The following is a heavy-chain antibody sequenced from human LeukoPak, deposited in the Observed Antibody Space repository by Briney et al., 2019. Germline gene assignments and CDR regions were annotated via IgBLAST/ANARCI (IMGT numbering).Heavy chain of an antibody. CDR2: IYPGDSDT. V-gene: IGHV5-51*01. CDR1: GYSFTSYW. CDR3: ASRVDYGGNSVWFDP. D-gene: IGHD4-23*01. J-gene: IGHJ5*02. Sequence: KSGESLQISCKGSGYSFTSYWIGWVRQLARRGLEWMGIIYPGDSDTRYSPSFQGQVTISADKSISTAYLQWSSLKASDTAMYYCASRVDYGGNSVWFDPWGQGTLVTVCS.